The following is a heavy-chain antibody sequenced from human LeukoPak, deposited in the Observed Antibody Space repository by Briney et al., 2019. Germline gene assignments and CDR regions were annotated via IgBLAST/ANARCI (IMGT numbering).Heavy chain of an antibody. CDR3: ARGSRYCGSDNCYHFDY. CDR2: MNPTSGKT. V-gene: IGHV1-8*01. J-gene: IGHJ4*02. CDR1: GYTFTSYD. Sequence: ASVKVSCKASGYTFTSYDINWVRQATGQGLEWMGWMNPTSGKTGYTQKFQGRVTMTSDTSTGTAYMEMSSLRSEDTAVYYCARGSRYCGSDNCYHFDYWGQGTLVTGSS. D-gene: IGHD2-2*01.